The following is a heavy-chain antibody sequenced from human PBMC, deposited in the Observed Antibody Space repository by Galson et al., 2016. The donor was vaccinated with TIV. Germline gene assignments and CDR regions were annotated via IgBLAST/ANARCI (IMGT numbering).Heavy chain of an antibody. CDR1: GFIFSNAW. CDR3: TTELGYCSGGYCYYFDY. CDR2: IKSNFGGGTT. D-gene: IGHD2-15*01. Sequence: SLRLSCAASGFIFSNAWMSWVRQAPGKGLEWVGRIKSNFGGGTTDYAAPVKGRFTISRHDSTNTLFLQMNRLKTEDTAVYYCTTELGYCSGGYCYYFDYWGQGTLVTVSS. J-gene: IGHJ4*02. V-gene: IGHV3-15*01.